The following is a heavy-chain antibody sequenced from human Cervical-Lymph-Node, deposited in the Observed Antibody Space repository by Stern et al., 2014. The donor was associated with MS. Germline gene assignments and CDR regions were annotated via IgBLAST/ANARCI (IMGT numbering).Heavy chain of an antibody. V-gene: IGHV3-74*01. J-gene: IGHJ4*02. CDR1: GFTFSSYW. CDR2: ISSDGKST. CDR3: ARDRVNYCSGGTCYSVFADY. Sequence: EVQLLESGGGLVQPGGSLRLSCAASGFTFSSYWMHWVRQVPGKGLVWVARISSDGKSTTYADSVKGRFTISRDNAKNTLYVQMNSMRAEDTAVYYCARDRVNYCSGGTCYSVFADYWGQGTLVTVSS. D-gene: IGHD2-15*01.